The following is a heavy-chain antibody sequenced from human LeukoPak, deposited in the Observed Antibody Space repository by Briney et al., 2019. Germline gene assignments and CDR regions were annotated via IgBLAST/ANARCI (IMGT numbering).Heavy chain of an antibody. J-gene: IGHJ4*02. Sequence: PSETLSLTCTVSGGSISSYYRSWIRQPPGKGLEWIGYIYYSGSTNYNPSLKSRVTISVDTSKNQFSLKLSSVTAADTAVYYCARSSSWYYFDYWGQGTLVTVSS. D-gene: IGHD6-13*01. CDR2: IYYSGST. CDR3: ARSSSWYYFDY. V-gene: IGHV4-59*01. CDR1: GGSISSYY.